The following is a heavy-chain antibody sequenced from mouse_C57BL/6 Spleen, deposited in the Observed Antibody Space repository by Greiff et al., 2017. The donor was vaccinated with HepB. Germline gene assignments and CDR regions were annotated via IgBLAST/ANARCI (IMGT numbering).Heavy chain of an antibody. D-gene: IGHD1-1*01. CDR2: IDPSDSYT. CDR1: GYTFTSYW. J-gene: IGHJ1*03. Sequence: QVQLKQPGAELVMPGASVKLSCKASGYTFTSYWMHWVKQRPGQGLEWIGEIDPSDSYTNYNQKFKGKSTLTVDKSSSTAYMQLSSLTSEDSAVYYCARLRDYYGSSYGWYFDVWGTGTTVTVSS. V-gene: IGHV1-69*01. CDR3: ARLRDYYGSSYGWYFDV.